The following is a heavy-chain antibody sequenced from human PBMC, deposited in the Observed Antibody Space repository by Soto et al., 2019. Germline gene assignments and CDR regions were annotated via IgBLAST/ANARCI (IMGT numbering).Heavy chain of an antibody. Sequence: QVQLVESGGGVVQPGRSLRLSCAASGFNFNNHAMHWVRQAPGKGLEWVAVTSYDGSIKFYPDSVEGRFTISRENSKNTVYLQINSLRPEDTALYNCAGGVDRTFDYWGQGTLVTVSS. CDR1: GFNFNNHA. V-gene: IGHV3-30-3*01. CDR2: TSYDGSIK. J-gene: IGHJ4*02. CDR3: AGGVDRTFDY.